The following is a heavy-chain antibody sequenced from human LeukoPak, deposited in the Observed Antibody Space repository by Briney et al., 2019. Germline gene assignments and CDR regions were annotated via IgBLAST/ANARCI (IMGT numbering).Heavy chain of an antibody. CDR1: GFTVSSNY. Sequence: PGGSLRLFCAASGFTVSSNYMSWVRQAPGKGLEWVSVIYSGDSTYYADSVKGRFTISRDNSKNTLYLQMNSLRAEDTAVYYCARALRSSSWYWFDPWGQGTLVTVSS. J-gene: IGHJ5*02. V-gene: IGHV3-53*01. CDR3: ARALRSSSWYWFDP. CDR2: IYSGDST. D-gene: IGHD6-13*01.